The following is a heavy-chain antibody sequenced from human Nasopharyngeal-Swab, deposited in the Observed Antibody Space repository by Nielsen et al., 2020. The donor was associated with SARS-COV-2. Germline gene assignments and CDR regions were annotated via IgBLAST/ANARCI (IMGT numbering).Heavy chain of an antibody. CDR2: INPNSGGT. D-gene: IGHD2-2*01. J-gene: IGHJ5*02. CDR3: ARSQVPAARFDP. Sequence: WVRQAPGQGLEWMGRINPNSGGTNYAQKFQGRVTMTRDTSISTAYMELSRLRSDDTAVYYCARSQVPAARFDPWGQGTLVTASS. V-gene: IGHV1-2*06.